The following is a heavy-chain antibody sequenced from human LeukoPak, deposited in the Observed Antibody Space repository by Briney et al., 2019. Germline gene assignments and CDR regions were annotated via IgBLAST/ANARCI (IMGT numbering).Heavy chain of an antibody. J-gene: IGHJ4*02. CDR3: AREGGYYLHYFDY. Sequence: GGSLRLSCAASGFTVSSNYMSWVRQAPGKGLEWVSVIYSGGSTYYADSVKGRFTISRDNSKNTLYLQMNSLRAEDTAVYYCAREGGYYLHYFDYWGQATLVTVSS. CDR2: IYSGGST. CDR1: GFTVSSNY. V-gene: IGHV3-66*01. D-gene: IGHD3-3*01.